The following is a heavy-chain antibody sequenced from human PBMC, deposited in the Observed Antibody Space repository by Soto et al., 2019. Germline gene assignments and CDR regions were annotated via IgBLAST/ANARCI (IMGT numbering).Heavy chain of an antibody. CDR2: ISPRSNYR. D-gene: IGHD2-21*01. V-gene: IGHV3-11*05. J-gene: IGHJ4*02. Sequence: QIQLVESGGGLVKPGGSLRLSCAASGFSFSDHYMSWIRQAPGKGLEWLSYISPRSNYREYADSVKGRHTISRDNAKKSLCLQMNSLRAEDTGVYYCVRGGGGGQFDSWGQGTLVTVSS. CDR3: VRGGGGGQFDS. CDR1: GFSFSDHY.